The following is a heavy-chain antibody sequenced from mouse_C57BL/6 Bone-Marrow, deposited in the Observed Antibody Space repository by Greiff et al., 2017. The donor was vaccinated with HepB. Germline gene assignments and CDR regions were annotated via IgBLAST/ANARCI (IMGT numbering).Heavy chain of an antibody. CDR3: ARPPSGY. D-gene: IGHD6-1*01. CDR1: GYTFTSYW. V-gene: IGHV1-50*01. Sequence: QVQLQQSGAELVKPGASVKLSCKASGYTFTSYWMQWVNQRPGQGLEWIGEIDPSDSYTNYNQKFKGKATLTVDTSSSTAYMQLSSLTSEDSAVYYCARPPSGYWGQGTTLTVSS. CDR2: IDPSDSYT. J-gene: IGHJ2*01.